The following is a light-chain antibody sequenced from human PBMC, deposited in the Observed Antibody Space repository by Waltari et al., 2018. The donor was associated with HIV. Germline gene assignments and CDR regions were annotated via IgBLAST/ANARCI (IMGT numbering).Light chain of an antibody. J-gene: IGLJ3*02. CDR1: SSDFGVYNF. CDR2: EVF. CDR3: TSFTRNDTLM. Sequence: QSALTQPASVSASPGQSITISCSGSSSDFGVYNFVSLYQQHPGGVPKVIIYEVFSRPSGVSNRFSGSKSGNTASLTISGLQTEDEADYYCTSFTRNDTLMFGGGTRVTVL. V-gene: IGLV2-14*01.